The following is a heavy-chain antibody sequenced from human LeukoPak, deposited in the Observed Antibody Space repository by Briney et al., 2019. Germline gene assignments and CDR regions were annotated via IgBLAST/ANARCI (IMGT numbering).Heavy chain of an antibody. CDR1: GGTFSSYT. J-gene: IGHJ4*02. CDR3: ARDGPPMAAVGGYYYFDY. Sequence: ASVKVSCKASGGTFSSYTISWVRQAPGQGLEWMGRIIPILGIANYAQKFQGRVTITADKSTSTAYMELSSLRSEDTAVYYCARDGPPMAAVGGYYYFDYWGQGTLVTVSS. CDR2: IIPILGIA. V-gene: IGHV1-69*04. D-gene: IGHD3-22*01.